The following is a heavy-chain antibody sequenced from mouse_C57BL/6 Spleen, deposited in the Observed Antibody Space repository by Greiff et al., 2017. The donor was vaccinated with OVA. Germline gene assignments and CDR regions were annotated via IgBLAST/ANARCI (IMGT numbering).Heavy chain of an antibody. J-gene: IGHJ1*03. CDR2: INPNNGGT. Sequence: VQLQQSGPELVKPGASVKMSCKASGYTFTDYNMHWVKQSHGKSLEWIGYINPNNGGTSYKQKFKGKATLTVNKSSSTAYMELRSLTSEDSAVYYCARTFITTVVADWYFDVWGTGTTVTVSS. CDR3: ARTFITTVVADWYFDV. V-gene: IGHV1-22*01. CDR1: GYTFTDYN. D-gene: IGHD1-1*01.